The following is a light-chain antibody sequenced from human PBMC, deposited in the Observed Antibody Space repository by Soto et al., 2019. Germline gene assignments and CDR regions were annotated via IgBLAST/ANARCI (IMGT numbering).Light chain of an antibody. CDR2: DAS. Sequence: DIQMTQSPSSLYASVGDRVTITCQASQEISNALSWYQLKLGKAPRLLIYDASNLETGVPPRFSGSGSGTAFTFIISSLQPEDVATYYCQQYYYLPLFGPGTKVDI. CDR3: QQYYYLPL. J-gene: IGKJ3*01. V-gene: IGKV1-33*01. CDR1: QEISNA.